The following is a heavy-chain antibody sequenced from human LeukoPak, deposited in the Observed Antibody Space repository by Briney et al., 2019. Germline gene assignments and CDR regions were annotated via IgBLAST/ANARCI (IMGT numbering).Heavy chain of an antibody. J-gene: IGHJ2*01. CDR2: VHYSGST. D-gene: IGHD6-19*01. CDR1: GGSISGYY. Sequence: SETLSLTCTVSGGSISGYYWSWIRQPAGKGLEWIGYVHYSGSTNYNPSLESRVTISVDTSKNQFSLKLSSVTAADTAVYYCARNTSGWSDASYFDLWGRGTLVTVSS. CDR3: ARNTSGWSDASYFDL. V-gene: IGHV4-59*01.